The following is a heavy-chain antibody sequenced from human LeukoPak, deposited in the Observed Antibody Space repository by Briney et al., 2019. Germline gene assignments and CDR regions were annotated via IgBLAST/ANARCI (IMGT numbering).Heavy chain of an antibody. V-gene: IGHV3-23*01. CDR1: GFSFSIYT. CDR2: IRPSGGNT. CDR3: AKGLAWNSVAHPVDGGY. J-gene: IGHJ4*02. D-gene: IGHD5/OR15-5a*01. Sequence: GGSLRFSCAASGFSFSIYTMTWVRQTPGKGLEWVSSIRPSGGNTYYADSVQGRVTISRDDSKNTLYLQMDSLRAEDTAVYYCAKGLAWNSVAHPVDGGYWGQGTLVTVSS.